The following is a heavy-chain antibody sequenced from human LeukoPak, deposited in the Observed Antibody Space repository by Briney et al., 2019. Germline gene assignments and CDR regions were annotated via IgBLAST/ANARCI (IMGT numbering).Heavy chain of an antibody. CDR2: IRYDGSKK. CDR1: GFTFSSYG. J-gene: IGHJ4*02. D-gene: IGHD3-10*02. CDR3: ATCLSSDSRDYYFDY. Sequence: GGSLRLSCAASGFTFSSYGMHWVRQAPGKGLEWVAFIRYDGSKKYYADSVKGQFTISRDNSKNTLYLQVTSLRAEDTAVYYCATCLSSDSRDYYFDYWGQGTLVTVSS. V-gene: IGHV3-30*02.